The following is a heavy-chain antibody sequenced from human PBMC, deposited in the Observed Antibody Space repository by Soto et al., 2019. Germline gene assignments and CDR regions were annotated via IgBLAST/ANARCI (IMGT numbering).Heavy chain of an antibody. CDR3: ARDRDSSGSRWEGDY. D-gene: IGHD6-19*01. V-gene: IGHV3-21*01. CDR1: GFTFSSYS. Sequence: ESGGGLVKPGGSLRLSCAASGFTFSSYSMNWVRQAPGKGLEWVSSISSSSSYIYYADSVKGRFTISRDNAKNSLYLQMNSLRAEDTAVYYCARDRDSSGSRWEGDYWGQGTLVTVSS. CDR2: ISSSSSYI. J-gene: IGHJ4*02.